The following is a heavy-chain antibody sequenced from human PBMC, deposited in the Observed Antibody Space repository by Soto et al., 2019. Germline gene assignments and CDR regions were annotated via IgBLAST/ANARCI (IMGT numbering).Heavy chain of an antibody. CDR3: ARDLAAGDH. Sequence: QVQLVQSGAEVKKPGASVKVSCRTSGYTFTHYYIHWVRQAPGQGLEWLAIINPASGSXXXXXXXXXXXXXXXXXXXTTVYMELSGLRAEDTAIFYCARDLAAGDHWGQGTLVTVSS. CDR1: GYTFTHYY. CDR2: INPASGSX. V-gene: IGHV1-46*01. D-gene: IGHD6-13*01. J-gene: IGHJ4*02.